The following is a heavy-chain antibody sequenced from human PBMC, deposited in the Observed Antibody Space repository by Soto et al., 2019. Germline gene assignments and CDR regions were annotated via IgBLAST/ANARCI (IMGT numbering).Heavy chain of an antibody. CDR2: IYYSGST. Sequence: QVQLQESGPGLVKPSQTLSLTCTVSGGSISSGDYYWSWIRQHPGKGLEWIGYIYYSGSTYYNPSLPSRVTISVDTSKNQFSLKLSSVTAADTAVYYCARWWSGSRQGFDPWGQGTLVTVSS. D-gene: IGHD3-3*01. CDR1: GGSISSGDYY. J-gene: IGHJ5*02. CDR3: ARWWSGSRQGFDP. V-gene: IGHV4-31*03.